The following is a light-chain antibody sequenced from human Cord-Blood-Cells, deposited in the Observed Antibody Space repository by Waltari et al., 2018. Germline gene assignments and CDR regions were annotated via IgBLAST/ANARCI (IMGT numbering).Light chain of an antibody. CDR1: QGISNY. CDR3: QKYNSAPPT. J-gene: IGKJ1*01. CDR2: AAS. V-gene: IGKV1-27*01. Sequence: DVQMTKSPSSLSASVGDRVTITCRASQGISNYLAWYQQKPGKVPKLLIYAASTLQTGVPSRFSGSGSGTDFTLTISSLQPEDVATYYCQKYNSAPPTFGQGTKVEIK.